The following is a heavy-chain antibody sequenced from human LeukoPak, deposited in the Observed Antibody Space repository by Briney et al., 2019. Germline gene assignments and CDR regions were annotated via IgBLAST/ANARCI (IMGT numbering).Heavy chain of an antibody. V-gene: IGHV4-4*09. J-gene: IGHJ4*02. Sequence: SETLSLTCTVSGGSISSYSWSWIRLPPGKGLEWIGYIYTSGSTNYNPYLKSRVTISVDTSKNQFSLKLSSVTAADTAVYYCARVGYSGYGGHFDYWGQGTLVTVSS. CDR1: GGSISSYS. CDR3: ARVGYSGYGGHFDY. D-gene: IGHD5-12*01. CDR2: IYTSGST.